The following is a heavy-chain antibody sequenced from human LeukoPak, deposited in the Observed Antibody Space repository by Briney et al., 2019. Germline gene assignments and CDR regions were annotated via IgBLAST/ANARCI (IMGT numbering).Heavy chain of an antibody. J-gene: IGHJ6*03. V-gene: IGHV3-23*01. CDR2: ISGSGGST. Sequence: GGSLRLSCAATGFTFSSYGMSWVRQAPGKGLEWVSAISGSGGSTYYADSVKGRFTISRDNSKNSLYLQMNSLRTEDTALYYCAKDGQRYYGSGSYYYYLDVWGKGTTVTVSS. CDR3: AKDGQRYYGSGSYYYYLDV. CDR1: GFTFSSYG. D-gene: IGHD3-10*01.